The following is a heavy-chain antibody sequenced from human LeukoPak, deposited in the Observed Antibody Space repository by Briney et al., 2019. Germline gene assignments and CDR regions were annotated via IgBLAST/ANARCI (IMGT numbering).Heavy chain of an antibody. D-gene: IGHD6-19*01. Sequence: PGGSLRLSCAPSGFTFSSYSMNWVRPAPGKGLEWVSSISSSSSYIYYADSVKGRFTISRDNAKNSLYLQMNSLRAEDTAVYYCARDLNSGFVYYYGMDVWGQGTTVTVSS. CDR3: ARDLNSGFVYYYGMDV. CDR2: ISSSSSYI. J-gene: IGHJ6*02. V-gene: IGHV3-21*01. CDR1: GFTFSSYS.